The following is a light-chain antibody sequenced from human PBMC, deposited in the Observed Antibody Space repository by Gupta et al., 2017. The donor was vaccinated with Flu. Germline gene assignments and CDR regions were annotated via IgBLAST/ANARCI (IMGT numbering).Light chain of an antibody. CDR3: LQETHWPLT. Sequence: EIVMTQSPATLSVSPGERATLSCRASQSVSRSLAWYQQKLGQAPRLLIHGASTRAAGIAVRFSGSGSGTEFTLTISSLQSEDLAVYYCLQETHWPLTFGQGTRVEIK. V-gene: IGKV3-15*01. CDR1: QSVSRS. J-gene: IGKJ5*01. CDR2: GAS.